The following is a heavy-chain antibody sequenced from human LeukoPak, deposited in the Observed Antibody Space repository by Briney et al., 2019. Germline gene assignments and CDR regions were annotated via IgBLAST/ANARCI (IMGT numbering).Heavy chain of an antibody. D-gene: IGHD2-2*01. CDR1: GFPFDSYG. Sequence: GGALSLSCAASGFPFDSYGMNWVRQAPGKGLEWISSISSSSTYIYYADSVKGRFTISRDNAKHSLYLQMNSLRAEDTAVYYCARAYCSSTRCSYYFDSWGQGTLVTVSS. CDR2: ISSSSTYI. V-gene: IGHV3-21*01. J-gene: IGHJ4*02. CDR3: ARAYCSSTRCSYYFDS.